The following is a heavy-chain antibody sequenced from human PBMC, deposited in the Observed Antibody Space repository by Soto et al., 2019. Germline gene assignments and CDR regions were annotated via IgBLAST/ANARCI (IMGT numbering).Heavy chain of an antibody. V-gene: IGHV3-11*01. CDR1: GFTFSDYY. J-gene: IGHJ4*02. CDR3: ARVELFSSSWPHFDY. CDR2: ISSSGSTI. D-gene: IGHD6-13*01. Sequence: GGSLRLSCAASGFTFSDYYMSWIRQAPGKGLEWVSYISSSGSTIYYADSVKGRFTISRDNAKNSLYLQMNSLRAEDTAVYYCARVELFSSSWPHFDYWGQGTLVTVSS.